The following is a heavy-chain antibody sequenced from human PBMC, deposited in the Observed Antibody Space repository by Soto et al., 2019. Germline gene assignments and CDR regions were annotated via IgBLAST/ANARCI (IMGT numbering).Heavy chain of an antibody. V-gene: IGHV1-3*01. J-gene: IGHJ4*02. CDR1: GYTFTSYA. Sequence: QVQLVQSGAEVKKPGASVKVSCKASGYTFTSYAMHWVRQAPGQRLEWMGWINAGNGNTKYSQKFQGRVTITRDTSASTAYMELSSLRSEDTAVYYCARDGANYHSSGYYRFWGQGTLVTVSS. CDR3: ARDGANYHSSGYYRF. D-gene: IGHD3-22*01. CDR2: INAGNGNT.